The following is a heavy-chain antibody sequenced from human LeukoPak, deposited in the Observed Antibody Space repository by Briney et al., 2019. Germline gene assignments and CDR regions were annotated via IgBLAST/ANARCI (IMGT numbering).Heavy chain of an antibody. J-gene: IGHJ4*02. CDR1: GGSFSGYY. CDR2: INHSGST. Sequence: PSETLSLTCAVYGGSFSGYYWSWTRQPPGKGLEWIGEINHSGSTNYNPSLKSRVTISVDTSKNQFSLKLSSVTAADTAVYYCARGLGMYYGSGSYYKWGQGTLVTVSS. CDR3: ARGLGMYYGSGSYYK. V-gene: IGHV4-34*01. D-gene: IGHD3-10*01.